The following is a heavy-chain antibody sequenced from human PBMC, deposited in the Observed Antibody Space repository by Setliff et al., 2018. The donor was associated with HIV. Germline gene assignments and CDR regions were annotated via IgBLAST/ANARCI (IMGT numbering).Heavy chain of an antibody. J-gene: IGHJ4*02. Sequence: SETLSLTCTVSGDSITNDDYYWGWIRQPPGKGLEWIAIIHYNGRTYYDPSLKSRVTIFVDTSKTQFYLKLRSVTASDTAVYYCARRNYYDSSGNLDYWGQGTLVTVSS. D-gene: IGHD3-22*01. CDR1: GDSITNDDYY. CDR2: IHYNGRT. CDR3: ARRNYYDSSGNLDY. V-gene: IGHV4-39*01.